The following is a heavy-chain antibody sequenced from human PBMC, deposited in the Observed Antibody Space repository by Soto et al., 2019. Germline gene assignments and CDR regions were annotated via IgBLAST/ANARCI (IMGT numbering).Heavy chain of an antibody. V-gene: IGHV3-23*01. CDR1: GFTFSIYA. D-gene: IGHD2-2*01. CDR3: AKMVTAAIGINDY. Sequence: GGSLRLSCAASGFTFSIYAMNWVRQAPGKGLEWVSAISGSGDSTYYADSVKGRFTISRDNSKNTLYLQMNSLRAEDTAVYYCAKMVTAAIGINDYWGQGSLVTVSS. CDR2: ISGSGDST. J-gene: IGHJ4*02.